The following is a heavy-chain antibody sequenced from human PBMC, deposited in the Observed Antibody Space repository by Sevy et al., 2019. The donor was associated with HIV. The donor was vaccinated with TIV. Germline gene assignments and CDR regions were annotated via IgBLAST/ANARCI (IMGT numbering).Heavy chain of an antibody. CDR1: GFIFNNYA. Sequence: GGSLRLSCAVSGFIFNNYAMHWVHQAPGKGLEWAAGISHDGSNKYYGDSVKGRFTISSDNSKNTVYLQMNSLRAEDTAVYYCARALSTWYYFDYWGQGTLVTVSS. V-gene: IGHV3-30*04. D-gene: IGHD6-13*01. CDR3: ARALSTWYYFDY. J-gene: IGHJ4*02. CDR2: ISHDGSNK.